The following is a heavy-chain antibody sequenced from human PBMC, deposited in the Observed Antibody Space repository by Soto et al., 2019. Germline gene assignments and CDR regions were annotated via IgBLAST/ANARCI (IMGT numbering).Heavy chain of an antibody. Sequence: TLSLTCTVSGGSVSSGDSYWSWIRQPPGKGLEWIGYIYYSGSTYYNPSLESRVTISVDTSKNQFSLKLSSVTAADTAVYYCAAGPTYYDFWSGYYPDINWFDPWGQGTLVTVSS. CDR1: GGSVSSGDSY. CDR3: AAGPTYYDFWSGYYPDINWFDP. D-gene: IGHD3-3*01. V-gene: IGHV4-30-4*01. CDR2: IYYSGST. J-gene: IGHJ5*02.